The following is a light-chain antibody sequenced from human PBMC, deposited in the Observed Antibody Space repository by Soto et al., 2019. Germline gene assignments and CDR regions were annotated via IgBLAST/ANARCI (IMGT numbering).Light chain of an antibody. CDR1: ASDIGTNT. CDR2: SND. V-gene: IGLV1-44*01. J-gene: IGLJ1*01. CDR3: VAWDGSLNGYV. Sequence: QLVLTQPPSASGTPGQRVSISCSGRASDIGTNTVNWYQQFPGTAPKLLLHSNDQRPSVVPDRFSGYKSGTSASLAISGLQSEDEADYYCVAWDGSLNGYVFGTGTKVTVL.